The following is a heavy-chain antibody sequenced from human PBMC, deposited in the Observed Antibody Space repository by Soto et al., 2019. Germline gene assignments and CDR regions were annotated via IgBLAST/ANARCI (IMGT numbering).Heavy chain of an antibody. D-gene: IGHD6-6*01. CDR1: GESISSGGYY. V-gene: IGHV4-31*03. CDR3: ARASSSSSAADH. J-gene: IGHJ4*02. Sequence: QVQLQESGPGLVKASQTLSLICNVSGESISSGGYYWSWIRHHPGKGLEWIGYIYDTASAYYNPSLKSRVSSSMDTSKNHFAMKLSSVTAADTAVYYCARASSSSSAADHWGQGTLITVSS. CDR2: IYDTASA.